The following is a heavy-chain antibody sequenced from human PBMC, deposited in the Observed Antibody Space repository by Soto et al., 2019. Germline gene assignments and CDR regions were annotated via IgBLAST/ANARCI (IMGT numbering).Heavy chain of an antibody. J-gene: IGHJ6*02. CDR2: IYYSGST. CDR3: ARSMDTGYYYYAMDV. Sequence: SETLSLTCTVSGASIANYYWSWIRQPPGKGLEWIAYIYYSGSTNYNPSLKSRVTISIDTSRTQFSLKLSSVTAADTAMYYCARSMDTGYYYYAMDVWGQGTTVTVSS. V-gene: IGHV4-59*01. CDR1: GASIANYY.